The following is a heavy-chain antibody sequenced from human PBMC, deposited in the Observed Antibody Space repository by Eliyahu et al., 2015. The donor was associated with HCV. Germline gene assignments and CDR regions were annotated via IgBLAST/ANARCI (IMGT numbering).Heavy chain of an antibody. CDR3: ARLPEVLAFDI. D-gene: IGHD1-1*01. V-gene: IGHV4-39*01. J-gene: IGHJ3*02. CDR2: IYYSGST. Sequence: QLQLQESGPGLVKPSETLSLTCTVSGGSISSSSYYWGWIRQPPGKGLEWIGSIYYSGSTYYNPSLKSRVTISVDTSKNQFSLKLSSVTAADTAVYYCARLPEVLAFDIWGQGTMVTVSS. CDR1: GGSISSSSYY.